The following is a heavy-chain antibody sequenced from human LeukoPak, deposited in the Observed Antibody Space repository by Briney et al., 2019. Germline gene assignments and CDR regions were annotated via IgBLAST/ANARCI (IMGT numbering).Heavy chain of an antibody. J-gene: IGHJ4*02. CDR2: INPNSGGT. CDR3: ARDMPWGRGQPVYFDY. Sequence: ASVKVSCKASGYTFTGYYMHWVRQAPGQGLEWMGRINPNSGGTNYAQKFQGRVTMTRDTSISTAYMELRSLRSEDTAVYYCARDMPWGRGQPVYFDYWGQGTLVTVSS. D-gene: IGHD2-2*01. CDR1: GYTFTGYY. V-gene: IGHV1-2*06.